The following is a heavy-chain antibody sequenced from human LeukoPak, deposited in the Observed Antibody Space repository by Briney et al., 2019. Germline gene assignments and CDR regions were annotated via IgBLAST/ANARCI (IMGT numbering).Heavy chain of an antibody. D-gene: IGHD6-19*01. CDR3: TKDLMTGFSSGWYFGY. CDR2: TSGTEDST. J-gene: IGHJ4*02. Sequence: GGSLRLSCVASGATLHSFAMSWVRQAPGKGLEWLAVTSGTEDSTHYADSVRGRFIISTDSSKKSLYLQMNSLRAEDTAVYYCTKDLMTGFSSGWYFGYWGLGTLVTVSS. CDR1: GATLHSFA. V-gene: IGHV3-23*01.